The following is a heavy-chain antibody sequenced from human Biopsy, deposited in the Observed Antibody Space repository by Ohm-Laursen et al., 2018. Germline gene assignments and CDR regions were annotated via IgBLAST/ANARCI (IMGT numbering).Heavy chain of an antibody. Sequence: GTLSLTRAVSGDFIRNDYWSWIRQSPGQGLEGIGDIHYSGSTTHNPSLKSRVTMSVDTSKNQFSLKLMSVTAADTAVYYCARHAPSYSGSYWRYFDLWGRGTLVTVSS. V-gene: IGHV4-59*08. CDR1: GDFIRNDY. CDR3: ARHAPSYSGSYWRYFDL. CDR2: IHYSGST. J-gene: IGHJ2*01. D-gene: IGHD1-26*01.